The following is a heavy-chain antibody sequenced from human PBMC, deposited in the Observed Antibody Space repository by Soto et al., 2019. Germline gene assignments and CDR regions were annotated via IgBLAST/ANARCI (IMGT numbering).Heavy chain of an antibody. CDR1: GGSVSSGSYY. V-gene: IGHV4-61*01. D-gene: IGHD1-26*01. Sequence: SETLSLTCTVSGGSVSSGSYYWSWIRQPPGKGLEWIGYIYYSGSTNYNPSLKSRVTISVDTSKDQFSLKLSSVTAADTAVYYCARTMVGARAGYFDYWGRGTLVTVSS. J-gene: IGHJ4*02. CDR2: IYYSGST. CDR3: ARTMVGARAGYFDY.